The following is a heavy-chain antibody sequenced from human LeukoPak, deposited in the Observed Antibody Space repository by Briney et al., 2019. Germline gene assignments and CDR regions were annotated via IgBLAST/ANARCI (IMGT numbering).Heavy chain of an antibody. CDR2: SYDSGGT. CDR1: GVSISSSNW. J-gene: IGHJ4*02. Sequence: SETLSLTCAVSGVSISSSNWWSVVRQPPGKGLEWIGESYDSGGTNYNPSLKSRFTISVDKSKNQFSLQMSTLTAEDTAVYYCARGALTAVTYYFDYWGQGTLVTVSS. CDR3: ARGALTAVTYYFDY. D-gene: IGHD4-17*01. V-gene: IGHV4-4*02.